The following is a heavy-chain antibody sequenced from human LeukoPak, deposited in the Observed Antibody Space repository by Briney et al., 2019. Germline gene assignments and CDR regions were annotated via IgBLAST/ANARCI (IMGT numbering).Heavy chain of an antibody. V-gene: IGHV3-7*01. J-gene: IGHJ4*02. CDR3: VKSILLDC. CDR2: IKEDGSQK. CDR1: GFTFSSYW. Sequence: PGGSLRLSCAASGFTFSSYWMSWVRQAPGKGLEWVANIKEDGSQKYYVDSVKGRLTISRDNAKNALHLEMNSLRVDDTAVYYCVKSILLDCWGQGTLVTVSS. D-gene: IGHD2-21*01.